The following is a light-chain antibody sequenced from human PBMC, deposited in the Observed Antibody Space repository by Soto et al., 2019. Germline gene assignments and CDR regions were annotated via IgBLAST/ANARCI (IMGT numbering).Light chain of an antibody. CDR3: QQSYSFWT. V-gene: IGKV1-39*01. CDR1: QSISRY. CDR2: AAS. J-gene: IGKJ1*01. Sequence: DIQMTQSPSSLSASVGDRVTITCRASQSISRYLNWYQHKPGKAPNLLIYAASSFKSGVPSRFSGSGSGTDFTLTISGLQPEYFATYYCQQSYSFWTFGQGTKVEIK.